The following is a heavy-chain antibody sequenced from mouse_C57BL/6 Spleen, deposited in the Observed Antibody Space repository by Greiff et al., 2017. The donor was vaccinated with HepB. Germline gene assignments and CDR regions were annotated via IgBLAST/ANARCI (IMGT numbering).Heavy chain of an antibody. CDR1: GYTFTSYW. V-gene: IGHV1-55*01. J-gene: IGHJ4*01. CDR3: ARWSYYGSTLYAMDY. CDR2: IYPGSGST. Sequence: QVQLQQPGAELVKPGASVKMSCKASGYTFTSYWITWVKQRPGQGLEWIGDIYPGSGSTNYNEKFKSKAILTVDTSSSTAYMQLSSLTSEDSAVYYCARWSYYGSTLYAMDYWGQGTSVTVSS. D-gene: IGHD1-1*01.